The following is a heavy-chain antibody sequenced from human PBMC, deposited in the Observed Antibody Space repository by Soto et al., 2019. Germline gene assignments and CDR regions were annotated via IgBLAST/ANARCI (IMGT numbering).Heavy chain of an antibody. Sequence: QVQLVQSGAEVKKPGASVKVSCKASGYTFTSYGISWVRQAPGQGLEWMGWINPYNGNTKYAQKLQGRVTMTTDTSTSTAYMERRSLISDDTAVYYCARDAAVGLFDYWGQGTLVTVSS. CDR3: ARDAAVGLFDY. CDR1: GYTFTSYG. CDR2: INPYNGNT. D-gene: IGHD1-26*01. J-gene: IGHJ4*02. V-gene: IGHV1-18*01.